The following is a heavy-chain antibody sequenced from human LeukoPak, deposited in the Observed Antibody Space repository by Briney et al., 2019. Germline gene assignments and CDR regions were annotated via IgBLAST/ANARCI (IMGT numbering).Heavy chain of an antibody. J-gene: IGHJ5*02. Sequence: SETLSLTCAVCGGSFSGYYWSWIRQPPGKGLEWIGEINHSGSTNYNPSLKSRVTISVDTSKNQFSLKLSSVTAADTAVYYCARGRTRLGYCSSTSCSKNWFDPWGQGTLVTVSS. V-gene: IGHV4-34*01. CDR3: ARGRTRLGYCSSTSCSKNWFDP. D-gene: IGHD2-2*01. CDR1: GGSFSGYY. CDR2: INHSGST.